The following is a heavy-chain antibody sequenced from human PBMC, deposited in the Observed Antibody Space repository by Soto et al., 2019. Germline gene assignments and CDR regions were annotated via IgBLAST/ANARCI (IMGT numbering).Heavy chain of an antibody. J-gene: IGHJ5*01. Sequence: XETLSLPCADYGSSLIDNSCNWLRQPPGKGLEWIGEINHSGNTNYNPSLRSRVTISIDTSKNQLSLNLRSVSAADTAVYYCARGRGELEAWGQGTPVTVSS. CDR3: ARGRGELEA. V-gene: IGHV4-34*01. CDR2: INHSGNT. D-gene: IGHD3-16*01. CDR1: GSSLIDNS.